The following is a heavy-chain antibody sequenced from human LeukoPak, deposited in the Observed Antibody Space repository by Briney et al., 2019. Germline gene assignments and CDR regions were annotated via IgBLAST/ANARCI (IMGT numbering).Heavy chain of an antibody. Sequence: GGSLRLSCAASGFTFSSYGMHWVRQAPGKGLEWVAFIRYDGSNKYYADSVKGRFTISRDNSKNTLYLQMNSLRAEDTAVYYCVKPIAAAGPSAADYWGQGTLVTVSS. CDR3: VKPIAAAGPSAADY. CDR2: IRYDGSNK. D-gene: IGHD6-13*01. V-gene: IGHV3-30*02. CDR1: GFTFSSYG. J-gene: IGHJ4*02.